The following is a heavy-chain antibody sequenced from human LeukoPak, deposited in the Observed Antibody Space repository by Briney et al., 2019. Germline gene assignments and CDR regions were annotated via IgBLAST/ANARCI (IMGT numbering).Heavy chain of an antibody. CDR3: ARDGVGATRDAFDI. J-gene: IGHJ3*02. CDR1: GYTFTSYD. CDR2: MNPNSGNT. V-gene: IGHV1-8*02. D-gene: IGHD1-26*01. Sequence: ASVKVSCKASGYTFTSYDINWVRQATGQGLEWMGWMNPNSGNTGYAQKLQGRVTMTTDTSTSTAYMELRSLRSDDTAVYYCARDGVGATRDAFDIWGQGTMVTVSS.